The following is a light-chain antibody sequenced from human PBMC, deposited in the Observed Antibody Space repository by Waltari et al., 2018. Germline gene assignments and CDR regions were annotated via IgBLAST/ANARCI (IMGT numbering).Light chain of an antibody. V-gene: IGKV1-5*03. Sequence: DTQMTQSPSTLSASVGDRVTITCRASQSILTWLAWYQQKPGKAPRLLIYKAFNLESGVPGRFSGSASGTDFTLTVSSLQAEDVAVYYCQQYYTTPYTFGQGTKLEIK. CDR2: KAF. J-gene: IGKJ2*01. CDR1: QSILTW. CDR3: QQYYTTPYT.